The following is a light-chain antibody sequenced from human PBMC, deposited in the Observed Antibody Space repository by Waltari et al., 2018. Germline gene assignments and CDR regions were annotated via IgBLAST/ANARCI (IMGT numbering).Light chain of an antibody. V-gene: IGLV3-21*01. CDR3: QLWESGSDRVV. J-gene: IGLJ2*01. CDR1: SIGSRS. CDR2: YDS. Sequence: SYVLTQPPSVSVVPGKAARITCGGNSIGSRSVHWYQQKPGQAPVLVIYYDSDRPSGIPERISGSKSGNTATLTISRVEAGDEAAYYCQLWESGSDRVVFGGGTKLTVL.